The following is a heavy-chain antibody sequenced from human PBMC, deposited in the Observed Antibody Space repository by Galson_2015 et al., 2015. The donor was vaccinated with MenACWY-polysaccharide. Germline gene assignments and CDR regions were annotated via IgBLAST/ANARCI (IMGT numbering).Heavy chain of an antibody. V-gene: IGHV3-21*01. CDR1: GFTFSTYR. D-gene: IGHD6-6*01. CDR3: ARDGFPSSSAAFDD. Sequence: SLRLSCAASGFTFSTYRMNWVRQAPGKGLEWVSYISSSSAYTYYADSVKGRSTISRDNTKRSLYLQMNSLRADDTGVYFCARDGFPSSSAAFDDWGHGSLVTVSS. CDR2: ISSSSAYT. J-gene: IGHJ4*01.